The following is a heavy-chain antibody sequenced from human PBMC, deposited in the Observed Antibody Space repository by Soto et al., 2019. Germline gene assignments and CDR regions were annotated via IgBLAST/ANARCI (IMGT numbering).Heavy chain of an antibody. Sequence: ASVKVSCKASGYTFTSYDINWVRQATGQGLEWMGWMNPNSGNTGYAQKFQGRVTMTRNTSISTAYMELSSLRSEDTAVYYCARGRILPGSGSYALDYWGQGTLVTVSS. D-gene: IGHD3-10*01. V-gene: IGHV1-8*01. CDR2: MNPNSGNT. CDR1: GYTFTSYD. J-gene: IGHJ4*02. CDR3: ARGRILPGSGSYALDY.